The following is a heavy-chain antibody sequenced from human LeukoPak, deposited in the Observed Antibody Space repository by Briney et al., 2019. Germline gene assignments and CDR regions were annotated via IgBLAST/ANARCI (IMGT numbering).Heavy chain of an antibody. CDR1: GFTLSSYE. CDR3: GSGVILYDSSGRNY. CDR2: ISSSGNTI. J-gene: IGHJ4*02. V-gene: IGHV3-48*03. D-gene: IGHD3-22*01. Sequence: PGGSLRLSCAASGFTLSSYEMNWVRQAPGKGLEWASSISSSGNTIYYADSVKGRFTVSRDSAKNSVYLQMNSLRAEDTAVYYCGSGVILYDSSGRNYWGQGTLVTVSS.